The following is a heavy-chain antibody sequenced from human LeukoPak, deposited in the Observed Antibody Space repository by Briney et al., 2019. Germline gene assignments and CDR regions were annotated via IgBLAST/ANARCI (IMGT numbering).Heavy chain of an antibody. CDR2: ISAYNGNT. CDR1: GYTFTGYY. D-gene: IGHD3-3*01. CDR3: ARGCCDYDFWSGYYDLDY. J-gene: IGHJ4*02. V-gene: IGHV1-18*04. Sequence: GASVKVSCKASGYTFTGYYMHWVRQAPGQGLEWMGWISAYNGNTNYAQKLQGRVTMTTDTSTSTAYMELRSLRSDDTAVYYCARGCCDYDFWSGYYDLDYWGQGTLVTVSS.